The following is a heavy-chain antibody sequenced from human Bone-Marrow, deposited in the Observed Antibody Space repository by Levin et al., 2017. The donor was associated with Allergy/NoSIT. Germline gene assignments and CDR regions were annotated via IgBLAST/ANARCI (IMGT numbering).Heavy chain of an antibody. V-gene: IGHV3-23*01. CDR2: ISRSGGNT. J-gene: IGHJ4*02. CDR1: GFIFSNYA. Sequence: GESLKISCAASGFIFSNYAMNWVRQAPGKGLEWVSQISRSGGNTHYADSVKGRFTFSRDNSKNTLYLQMNSLRAEDTAVYYCAGYDTSAYHSPFDYWGQGTLVTVSS. CDR3: AGYDTSAYHSPFDY. D-gene: IGHD3-22*01.